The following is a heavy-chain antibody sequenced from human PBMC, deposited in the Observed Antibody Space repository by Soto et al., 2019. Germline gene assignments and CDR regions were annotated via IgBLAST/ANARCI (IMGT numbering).Heavy chain of an antibody. D-gene: IGHD3-22*01. Sequence: ASVKVSCKASGYTFTSYGISWVRQAPGQGLEWMGWISAYNGNTNYAQKLQGRVTMTTDTSTSTAYMELRSLRSDDTAVYYCARVGDYYDSSGYYDPAPDYWGQGTLVTVSS. V-gene: IGHV1-18*01. CDR3: ARVGDYYDSSGYYDPAPDY. J-gene: IGHJ4*02. CDR1: GYTFTSYG. CDR2: ISAYNGNT.